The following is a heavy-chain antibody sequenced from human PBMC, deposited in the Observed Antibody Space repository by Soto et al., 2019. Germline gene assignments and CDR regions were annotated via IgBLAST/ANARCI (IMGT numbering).Heavy chain of an antibody. V-gene: IGHV4-31*03. CDR2: IYYSGST. CDR1: GGSISSGGYY. J-gene: IGHJ4*02. CDR3: ARDRGLTGDVPFAFYY. D-gene: IGHD3-10*01. Sequence: SETLSLTCTVSGGSISSGGYYWSWIRQHPGKGLEWIGYIYYSGSTYYNPSLKSRVTISVDTSKNQFSLKLSSVTAADTAVYYCARDRGLTGDVPFAFYYWGQGTLVTVSS.